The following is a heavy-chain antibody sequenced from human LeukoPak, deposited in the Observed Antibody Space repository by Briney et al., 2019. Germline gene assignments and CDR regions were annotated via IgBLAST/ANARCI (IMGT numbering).Heavy chain of an antibody. CDR2: IVVGSGNT. D-gene: IGHD1-26*01. CDR3: AAGLPVGSYFGYYYYMDV. CDR1: GFTFTSSA. V-gene: IGHV1-58*02. Sequence: GTSVKVSCKASGFTFTSSAMQWVRQARGQRLEWIGWIVVGSGNTNYAQKFQERVTITRDMSTSTAYMELSSLRSEDTAVYYCAAGLPVGSYFGYYYYMDVWGKGTTVTVSS. J-gene: IGHJ6*03.